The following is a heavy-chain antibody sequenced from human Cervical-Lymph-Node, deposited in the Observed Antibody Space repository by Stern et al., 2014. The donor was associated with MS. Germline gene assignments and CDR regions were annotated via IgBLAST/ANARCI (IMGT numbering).Heavy chain of an antibody. J-gene: IGHJ6*02. CDR1: GGTFSSYA. CDR2: IIPIFCTA. V-gene: IGHV1-69*01. CDR3: ARGGDSHPTSTRNYYYYYGMDV. D-gene: IGHD4-17*01. Sequence: QVQLVQSGAEVKKPGSSVKVSCKASGGTFSSYAISWVRQAPGQGLEWMGGIIPIFCTANYAQKFQGRVTITADESTSTAYMELSSLRSEDTAVYYCARGGDSHPTSTRNYYYYYGMDVWGQGTTVTVSS.